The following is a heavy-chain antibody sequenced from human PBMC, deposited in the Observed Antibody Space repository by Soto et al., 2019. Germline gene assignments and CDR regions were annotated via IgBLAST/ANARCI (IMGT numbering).Heavy chain of an antibody. CDR1: GGSISSYY. Sequence: SETLSLTCTVSGGSISSYYWSWIRQPPGKRLEWIGYIHYTGTTNHNPSLRGRVTMSVDTSNNQFSLKLSSVTAADTAVYYCVRVANGGRFDFWGPGNMVTVSS. V-gene: IGHV4-59*01. D-gene: IGHD2-15*01. J-gene: IGHJ4*02. CDR2: IHYTGTT. CDR3: VRVANGGRFDF.